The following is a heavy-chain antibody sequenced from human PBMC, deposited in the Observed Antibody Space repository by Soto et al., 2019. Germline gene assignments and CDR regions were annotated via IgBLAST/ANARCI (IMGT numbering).Heavy chain of an antibody. D-gene: IGHD3-10*01. CDR2: ISNDGSDI. Sequence: GGSLRLSCAASGFPFTDYSLHWVRQAPGKGLEWVAIISNDGSDIDYADSVKGRFTISRDNSNNMLHLEMNSLRMEDSAVYYCARDPRWRELLLDYWGQGTMVAVSS. CDR3: ARDPRWRELLLDY. CDR1: GFPFTDYS. J-gene: IGHJ4*02. V-gene: IGHV3-30-3*01.